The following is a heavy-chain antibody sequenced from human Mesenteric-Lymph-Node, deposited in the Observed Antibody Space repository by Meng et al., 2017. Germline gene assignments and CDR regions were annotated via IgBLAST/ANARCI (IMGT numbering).Heavy chain of an antibody. J-gene: IGHJ4*02. CDR1: KVTFSSYP. D-gene: IGHD6-19*01. Sequence: QVQWGESGGGVVQPGRSVRLACGASKVTFSSYPMHWVRQAPGKGLEWVAVISSDGSNKYYIDSVKGRFTISRDNSKNTLYVQMNSLRADDTAVYYCARENKAVAGVFDYWGQGTLVTVSS. V-gene: IGHV3-30-3*01. CDR2: ISSDGSNK. CDR3: ARENKAVAGVFDY.